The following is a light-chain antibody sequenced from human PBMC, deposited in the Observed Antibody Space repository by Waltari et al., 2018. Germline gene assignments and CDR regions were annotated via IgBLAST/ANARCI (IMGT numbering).Light chain of an antibody. J-gene: IGLJ3*02. Sequence: QSALNQEASVSGTVGQKVTLSCTGNNNNIGTYGVCWYQQISHGPPKSVMFGISLPSGIPDRFSGSKSGTTASLTISGLQPEDEGDYFCSTWDHSLNGRVFGGGTRLTVL. V-gene: IGLV1-36*01. CDR1: NNNIGTYG. CDR2: GI. CDR3: STWDHSLNGRV.